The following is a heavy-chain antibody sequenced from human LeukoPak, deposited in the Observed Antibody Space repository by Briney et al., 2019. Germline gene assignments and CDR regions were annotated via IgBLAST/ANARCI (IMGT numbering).Heavy chain of an antibody. J-gene: IGHJ6*02. CDR1: GGSISSSSYY. CDR3: ARSRYIVLMVYAISRYYYYGMDV. Sequence: SETLSLTCTVSGGSISSSSYYWGWIRQPPGKGLEWIGSIYYSGSTYYNPSLKSRVTISVDTSKNQFSLKLSSVTAADTAVYYCARSRYIVLMVYAISRYYYYGMDVWGQGTTVTVSS. CDR2: IYYSGST. D-gene: IGHD2-8*01. V-gene: IGHV4-39*01.